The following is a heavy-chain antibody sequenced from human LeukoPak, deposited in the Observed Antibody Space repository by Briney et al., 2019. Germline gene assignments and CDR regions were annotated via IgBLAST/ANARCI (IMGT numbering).Heavy chain of an antibody. J-gene: IGHJ5*02. CDR2: INPNSGGT. D-gene: IGHD2-2*01. CDR3: ARAESVVLAAMDWFDP. CDR1: GYTFTGYY. V-gene: IGHV1-2*02. Sequence: ASVKVSCKASGYTFTGYYMHWVRQAPGQGLEWMGWINPNSGGTNYAQKFQGRVTMTRDTSISTAYMELSRLRSDDTAVYYCARAESVVLAAMDWFDPWGQGTLVTVSS.